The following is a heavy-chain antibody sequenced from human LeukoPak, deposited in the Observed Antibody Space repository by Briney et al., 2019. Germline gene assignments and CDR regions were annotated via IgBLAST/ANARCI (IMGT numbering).Heavy chain of an antibody. CDR1: GFSFSSYN. CDR2: ITTSSAYT. Sequence: GGSLRLSCEASGFSFSSYNMDWVRQTPGKGLEWISSITTSSAYTFYADSVKGRFTISRDNAKNSLYLQMNSLRAEDTALYYCARDSDLNYGSGSYDYWGQGTLVTVSS. D-gene: IGHD3-10*01. CDR3: ARDSDLNYGSGSYDY. J-gene: IGHJ4*02. V-gene: IGHV3-21*04.